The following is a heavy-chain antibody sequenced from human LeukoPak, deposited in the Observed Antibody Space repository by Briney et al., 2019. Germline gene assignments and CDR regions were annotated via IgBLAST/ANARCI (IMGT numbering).Heavy chain of an antibody. D-gene: IGHD2-2*02. J-gene: IGHJ5*02. CDR2: ISGSGGTT. Sequence: GGSLTLSRAASASTFSSYAMSWVRQPPGKGLEWVSAISGSGGTTYYPDSVKVRFTISTHNSKNTLYLQMNSLRAEDTAVYYFAKVPLASRYCSSTSCYTNWFDPWGQGTLVTVSS. CDR1: ASTFSSYA. CDR3: AKVPLASRYCSSTSCYTNWFDP. V-gene: IGHV3-23*01.